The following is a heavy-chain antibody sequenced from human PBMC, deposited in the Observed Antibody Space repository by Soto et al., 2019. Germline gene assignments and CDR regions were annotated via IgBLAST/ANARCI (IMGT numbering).Heavy chain of an antibody. CDR3: ARALVLTGIQGWYFDL. CDR1: GYAISSGYY. Sequence: SETLSLTCAVSGYAISSGYYWGWIRQPPGKGLEWIGSVHHSGSTYYNPSLKSRVTISVDKSKNQFSLRLSSVTAADTAVYYCARALVLTGIQGWYFDLWGRGTLVTVSS. D-gene: IGHD1-1*01. V-gene: IGHV4-38-2*01. J-gene: IGHJ2*01. CDR2: VHHSGST.